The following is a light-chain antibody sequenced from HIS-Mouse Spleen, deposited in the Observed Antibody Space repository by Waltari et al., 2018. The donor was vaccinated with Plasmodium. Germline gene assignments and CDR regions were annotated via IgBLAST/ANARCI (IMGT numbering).Light chain of an antibody. Sequence: SYELTQPPSVSVSPGQTARITCPGDAFPKKYAYWYQQKSGQAPVLVIYEDSKRPSGIPGRLSGSRSGTMATMTNSGAQVEDEADYYYYSTDSSGNHRVFGGGTKLTVL. CDR3: YSTDSSGNHRV. V-gene: IGLV3-10*01. CDR1: AFPKKY. CDR2: EDS. J-gene: IGLJ3*02.